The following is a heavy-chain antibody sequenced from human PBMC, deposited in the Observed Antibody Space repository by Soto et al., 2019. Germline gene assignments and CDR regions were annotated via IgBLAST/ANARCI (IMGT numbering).Heavy chain of an antibody. V-gene: IGHV2-5*02. CDR2: IYWDDDK. D-gene: IGHD3-10*01. Sequence: QITLKESGPTLVKPTQTLTLTCTFSGFSLSTSGVGVGWIRQPPGKALEWLALIYWDDDKRYSPSLKSRLTITKDTSKHQVVLTMTNMDPVDTATYYCAHRLSSWSYPIMDVWGQGTTVTVSS. CDR1: GFSLSTSGVG. J-gene: IGHJ6*02. CDR3: AHRLSSWSYPIMDV.